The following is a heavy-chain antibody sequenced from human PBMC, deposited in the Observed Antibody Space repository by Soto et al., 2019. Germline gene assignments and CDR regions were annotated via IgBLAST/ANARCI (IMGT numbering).Heavy chain of an antibody. CDR2: IYSGGST. CDR3: VRPVVAETYDAFDI. V-gene: IGHV3-53*01. D-gene: IGHD2-15*01. J-gene: IGHJ3*02. Sequence: GGSLRLSCAASGFTVSSNYMSWVRQAPGKGLEWVSVIYSGGSTYYADSVKGRFTISRDNSKNTLYLQMNNLRAEDTAIYYCVRPVVAETYDAFDIWGQGTMVTVSS. CDR1: GFTVSSNY.